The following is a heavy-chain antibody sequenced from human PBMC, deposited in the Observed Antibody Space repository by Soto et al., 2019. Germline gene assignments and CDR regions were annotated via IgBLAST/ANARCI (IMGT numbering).Heavy chain of an antibody. CDR2: ISYSAKT. Sequence: SETLSLTCGVCGYSITSGFYWGWVRQSPGKGLEWIGSISYSAKTFYNPSLASRLSIAVDTSMNQFSLRLTSVTAADTALYYCTRGAGAPWVRFDSWGQGTLVTVSS. D-gene: IGHD3-22*01. CDR1: GYSITSGFY. J-gene: IGHJ4*02. CDR3: TRGAGAPWVRFDS. V-gene: IGHV4-38-2*01.